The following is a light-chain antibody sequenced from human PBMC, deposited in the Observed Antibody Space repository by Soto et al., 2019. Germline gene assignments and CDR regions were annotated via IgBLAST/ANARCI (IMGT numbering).Light chain of an antibody. Sequence: SYELTQPPSVSVAPGQTARITCGGNNTKSKSVHWYQQRPGQAPMLVVHDDSDRPSGIPERFSGSNSENTATLIITRVEAVDEADYYCQVWDTGNDHVVFGGGTKLTVL. CDR1: NTKSKS. J-gene: IGLJ2*01. CDR3: QVWDTGNDHVV. V-gene: IGLV3-21*02. CDR2: DDS.